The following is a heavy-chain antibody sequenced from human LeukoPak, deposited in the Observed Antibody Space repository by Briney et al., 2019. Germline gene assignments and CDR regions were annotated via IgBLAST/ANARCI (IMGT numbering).Heavy chain of an antibody. CDR3: AREGCSGGSCYSTLGWFDP. CDR1: GGSISSYY. J-gene: IGHJ5*02. V-gene: IGHV4-59*12. Sequence: SETLSLTCTVSGGSISSYYWSWIRQPPGKGLEWIGYIYYSGSTNYNPSLKSRVTMSVDTSKNQFSLKLSSVTAADTAVYYCAREGCSGGSCYSTLGWFDPWGQGTLVTVSS. D-gene: IGHD2-15*01. CDR2: IYYSGST.